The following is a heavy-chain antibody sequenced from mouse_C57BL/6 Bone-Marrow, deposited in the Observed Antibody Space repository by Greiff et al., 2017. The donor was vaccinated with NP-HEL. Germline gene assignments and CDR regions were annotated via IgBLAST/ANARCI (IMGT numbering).Heavy chain of an antibody. CDR2: IHPNSGST. Sequence: VQLQQPGAELVKPGASVKLSCKASGYTFTSYWMHWVKQRPGQGLEWIGMIHPNSGSTNYNEKFKSKATLTVDKSSSTAYMQLSSLTSRASAVYYCARLDPPFAYWGQGTLVTVSA. CDR3: ARLDPPFAY. V-gene: IGHV1-64*01. J-gene: IGHJ3*01. CDR1: GYTFTSYW.